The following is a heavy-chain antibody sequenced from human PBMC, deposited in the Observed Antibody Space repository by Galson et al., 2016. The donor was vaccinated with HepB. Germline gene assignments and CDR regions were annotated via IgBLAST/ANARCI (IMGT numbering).Heavy chain of an antibody. Sequence: SLRLSCAASGFIFSDFGMHWVRQAPGKGLEWVAVISYDGTNKYYADSLKGRLTISRDNSKNTLYLQINSLRPEDTALYYCAKDQTDGYTYVPRDEWGQGTLVIVSS. V-gene: IGHV3-30*18. D-gene: IGHD5-18*01. J-gene: IGHJ1*01. CDR3: AKDQTDGYTYVPRDE. CDR1: GFIFSDFG. CDR2: ISYDGTNK.